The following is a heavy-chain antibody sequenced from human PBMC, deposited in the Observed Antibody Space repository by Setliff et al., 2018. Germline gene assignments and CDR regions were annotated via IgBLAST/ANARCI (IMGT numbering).Heavy chain of an antibody. J-gene: IGHJ4*02. CDR3: ARVRNLPWRSIAVAGTFGY. CDR2: MNPNSGNT. Sequence: ASVKVSCKASGYTFTSYDINWVRQATGQGLEWMGWMNPNSGNTGYAQKFQGRVTMTRNTSISTAYMELSSLRSEDTAVYYCARVRNLPWRSIAVAGTFGYWGQGTLVTVSS. CDR1: GYTFTSYD. V-gene: IGHV1-8*01. D-gene: IGHD6-19*01.